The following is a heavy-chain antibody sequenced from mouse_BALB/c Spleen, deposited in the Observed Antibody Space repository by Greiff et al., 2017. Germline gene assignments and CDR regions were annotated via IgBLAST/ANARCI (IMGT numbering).Heavy chain of an antibody. D-gene: IGHD2-10*01. CDR2: IWAGGST. J-gene: IGHJ3*01. CDR3: ARALPATGAY. Sequence: VQGVESGPGLVAPSQSLSITCTVSGFSLTSYGVHWVRQPPGKGLEWLGVIWAGGSTNYNSALMSRLSISKDNSKSQVFLKMNSLQTDDTAMYYCARALPATGAYWGQGTLVTVSA. V-gene: IGHV2-9*02. CDR1: GFSLTSYG.